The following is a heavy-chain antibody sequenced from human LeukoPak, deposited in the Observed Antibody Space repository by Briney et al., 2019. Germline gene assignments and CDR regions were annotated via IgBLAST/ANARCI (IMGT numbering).Heavy chain of an antibody. Sequence: SGGSLRLSCAASGFTFSNYAMNWVRQAPGKGLEWVSAISGSGDTTSYADSVKGRFTISRDNSKSALYLQINSLRAEDTAVYYCANLWRYWGQGTLVTVSS. V-gene: IGHV3-23*01. CDR2: ISGSGDTT. J-gene: IGHJ4*02. CDR1: GFTFSNYA. CDR3: ANLWRY.